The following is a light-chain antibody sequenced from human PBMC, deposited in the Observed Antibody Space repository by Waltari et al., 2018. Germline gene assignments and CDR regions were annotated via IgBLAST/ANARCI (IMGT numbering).Light chain of an antibody. CDR1: QSISKW. CDR3: QQYNSYSLLT. Sequence: DIRMTQSPSTLSASAGDRVIISCRASQSISKWLAWYQQKPGKAPKLLIHEASTLQSGGPSRFSGTGSGTDFTLTISSLQPDDFATYYCQQYNSYSLLTFGGGTKVEIK. CDR2: EAS. V-gene: IGKV1-5*03. J-gene: IGKJ4*01.